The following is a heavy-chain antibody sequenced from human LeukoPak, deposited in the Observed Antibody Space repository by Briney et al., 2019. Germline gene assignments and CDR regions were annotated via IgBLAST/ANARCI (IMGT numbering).Heavy chain of an antibody. CDR3: ARDLIVVVPAAIATHNYYYYGMDV. V-gene: IGHV3-7*01. D-gene: IGHD2-2*02. J-gene: IGHJ6*02. CDR2: IKQDGSEK. CDR1: GFTFSSYW. Sequence: GGSLRLSCAASGFTFSSYWMSWVRQAPGKGLEWVANIKQDGSEKYYVDSVKGRFTISRDNAKNSLYPQMNSLRAEDTAVYYCARDLIVVVPAAIATHNYYYYGMDVWGQGTTVTVSS.